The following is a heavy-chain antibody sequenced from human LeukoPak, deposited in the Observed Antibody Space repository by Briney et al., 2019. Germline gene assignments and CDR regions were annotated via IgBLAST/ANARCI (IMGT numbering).Heavy chain of an antibody. D-gene: IGHD3-10*01. V-gene: IGHV4-31*03. CDR1: GGSISSGGYY. CDR3: ARDGDSSGSHLHY. CDR2: IDYSGST. J-gene: IGHJ4*02. Sequence: PSETLSLTCTVSGGSISSGGYYWSWIRQLPGKGLEWIGYIDYSGSTYYNPSLKSRVIMSVDTSKNQFSLKLSSVTAADTAVYYCARDGDSSGSHLHYWGQGTLVTVSS.